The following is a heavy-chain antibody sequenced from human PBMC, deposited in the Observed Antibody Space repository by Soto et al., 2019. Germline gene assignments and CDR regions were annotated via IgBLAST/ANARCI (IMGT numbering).Heavy chain of an antibody. CDR1: GFTFSNYA. J-gene: IGHJ6*02. Sequence: EVQLLESGEGLVQPGGSLKLSCAASGFTFSNYAMSWVRQAPGKGLEWVSGIGGSGSNTYYADSVKGRFTISRDNSKNTLFLQMNNPRAEDTAEYYCARVVRHFDTPYGMDVWGQGTTVTVSS. D-gene: IGHD3-9*01. CDR3: ARVVRHFDTPYGMDV. CDR2: IGGSGSNT. V-gene: IGHV3-23*01.